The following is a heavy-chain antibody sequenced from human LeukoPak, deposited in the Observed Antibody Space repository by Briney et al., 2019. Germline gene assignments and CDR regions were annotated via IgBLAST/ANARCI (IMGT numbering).Heavy chain of an antibody. J-gene: IGHJ6*02. CDR2: IKQDGSEK. D-gene: IGHD4-17*01. CDR1: GFTFSSYG. V-gene: IGHV3-7*01. Sequence: GGSLRLSCAASGFTFSSYGMHWVRQAPGKGLEWVANIKQDGSEKYYVDSVKGRFTISRDNAKNSLYLQMNSLRAEDTAVYYCARESYGDYFYYYYGMDVWGQGTTVTVSS. CDR3: ARESYGDYFYYYYGMDV.